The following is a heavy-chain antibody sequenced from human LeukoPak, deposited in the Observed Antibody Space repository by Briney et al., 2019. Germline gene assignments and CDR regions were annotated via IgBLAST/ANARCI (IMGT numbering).Heavy chain of an antibody. CDR3: ARARGYGDYPDLYFDY. CDR1: GGSISSGGYS. Sequence: PSETLSLTCAVSGGSISSGGYSWSWIRQPPGKGLEWIGYIYHSGSTYYNPSLKSRVTISVDRSKNQFSLKLSSVTAADTAVYYCARARGYGDYPDLYFDYWGQGTLVTVSS. CDR2: IYHSGST. V-gene: IGHV4-30-2*01. D-gene: IGHD5-12*01. J-gene: IGHJ4*02.